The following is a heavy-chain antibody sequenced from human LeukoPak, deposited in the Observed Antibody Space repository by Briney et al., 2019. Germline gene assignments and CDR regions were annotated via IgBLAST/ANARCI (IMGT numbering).Heavy chain of an antibody. V-gene: IGHV3-13*01. CDR2: IGTAGDT. CDR3: ARLRTGYGMDV. Sequence: GGSLRLSCAASGFTFSNSDMHWVRQVTGKGLEWVSAIGTAGDTYYPASVKGRFTISRENAKNSLCPQMNSLRAGDTAVYYCARLRTGYGMDVWGQGTTVTISS. J-gene: IGHJ6*02. CDR1: GFTFSNSD.